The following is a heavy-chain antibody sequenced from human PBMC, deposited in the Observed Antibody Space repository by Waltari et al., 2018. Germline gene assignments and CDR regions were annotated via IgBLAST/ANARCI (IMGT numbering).Heavy chain of an antibody. D-gene: IGHD4-4*01. CDR2: IIPIFGTA. CDR3: ARALGLQYYFDY. CDR1: GGTFSSYA. J-gene: IGHJ4*02. V-gene: IGHV1-69*14. Sequence: QVQLVQSGAEVRKPGSSVKVSCKASGGTFSSYAISWVRQCPGQGLGWMGGIIPIFGTANYAQKFQGRVTITADKSTSTAYMELSSLRSEDTAVYYCARALGLQYYFDYWGQGTLVTVSS.